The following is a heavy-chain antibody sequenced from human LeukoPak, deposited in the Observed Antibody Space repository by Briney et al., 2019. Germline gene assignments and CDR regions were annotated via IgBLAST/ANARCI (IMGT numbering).Heavy chain of an antibody. V-gene: IGHV4-39*07. Sequence: SETLSLTCTVSGGSISSGNYYWGWIRQPPGKGLEWIGNIFYSGSTQYNPSLESRVTISVDTSKNQFSLKLSSVTAADTAVYYCAREIGGDYGVDYWGQGTLVTVSS. D-gene: IGHD4-17*01. J-gene: IGHJ4*02. CDR1: GGSISSGNYY. CDR2: IFYSGST. CDR3: AREIGGDYGVDY.